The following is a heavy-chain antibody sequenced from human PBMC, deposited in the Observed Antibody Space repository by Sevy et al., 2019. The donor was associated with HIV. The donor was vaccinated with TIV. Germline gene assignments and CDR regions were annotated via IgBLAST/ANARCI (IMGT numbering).Heavy chain of an antibody. V-gene: IGHV3-48*02. J-gene: IGHJ4*02. CDR1: GFTFSSYG. D-gene: IGHD6-19*01. CDR3: ARDSIALSGTIDY. Sequence: GGSLRLSCAASGFTFSSYGMNWVRQAPGKGLEWVSYISSSSSTIYYADSVKGRFTISRDNAKNSLYLQMNSLGDEDTAVYYCARDSIALSGTIDYWGQGTLVTVSS. CDR2: ISSSSSTI.